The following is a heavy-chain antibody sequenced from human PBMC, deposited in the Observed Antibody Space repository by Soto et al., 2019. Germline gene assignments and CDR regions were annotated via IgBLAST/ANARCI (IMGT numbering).Heavy chain of an antibody. CDR2: ISPDGSST. CDR1: EFTFNSYW. J-gene: IGHJ4*02. D-gene: IGHD2-8*02. CDR3: FGLVKNY. Sequence: GGSLRLSCAASEFTFNSYWMHWVRQAPGKGLLWVSHISPDGSSTNYADSVKGRFTISRDNAKNTLYLQMNSLRADDTAVYYCFGLVKNYWVQGTQVTVSS. V-gene: IGHV3-74*01.